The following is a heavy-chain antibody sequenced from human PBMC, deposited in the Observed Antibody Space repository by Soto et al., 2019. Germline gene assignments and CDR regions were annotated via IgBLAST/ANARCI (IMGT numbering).Heavy chain of an antibody. V-gene: IGHV4-59*01. Sequence: SETLSLTCTVSGGSISSYYWSWIRQPPGKGLEWIGYIYYSGSTNYNPSLKSRVTISVDASKNQFSLKLSSVTAADTAVYYCETDGGYCSSTSCYTFDYWGQGTLVNVSS. D-gene: IGHD2-2*01. CDR1: GGSISSYY. CDR3: ETDGGYCSSTSCYTFDY. J-gene: IGHJ4*02. CDR2: IYYSGST.